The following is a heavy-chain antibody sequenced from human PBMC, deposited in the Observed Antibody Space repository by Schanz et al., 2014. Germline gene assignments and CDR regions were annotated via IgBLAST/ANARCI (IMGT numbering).Heavy chain of an antibody. D-gene: IGHD5-12*01. V-gene: IGHV3-53*01. J-gene: IGHJ3*01. CDR1: GFTVNTNY. CDR3: ARDEGRDGYNLAFDV. Sequence: EVQLVESGGGLIQPGGSLRLSCAVSGFTVNTNYMSWVRQAPGKGLEWISSMYINSGSTQYADSVKGRFIISRDSSKNTLFLQMNSLRPEDTALYFCARDEGRDGYNLAFDVWGQGTLVTVSS. CDR2: MYINSGST.